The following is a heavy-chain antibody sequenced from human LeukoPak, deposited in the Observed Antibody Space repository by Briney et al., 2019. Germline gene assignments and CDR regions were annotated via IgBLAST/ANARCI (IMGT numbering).Heavy chain of an antibody. D-gene: IGHD3-22*01. J-gene: IGHJ4*02. CDR1: GFTFSSYS. CDR2: ISSSSSTI. V-gene: IGHV3-48*04. CDR3: ARVGYDSSGYSWNFDY. Sequence: GGSLRLSCAASGFTFSSYSMNWVRQAPGKGLEWVSYISSSSSTIYYADSVKGRFTISRDNAKSSLYLQMNSLRAEDTAVYYCARVGYDSSGYSWNFDYWGQGTLVTVSS.